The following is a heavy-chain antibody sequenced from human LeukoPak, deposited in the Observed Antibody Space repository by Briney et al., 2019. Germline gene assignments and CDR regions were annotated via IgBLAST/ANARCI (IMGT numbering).Heavy chain of an antibody. J-gene: IGHJ5*02. Sequence: SQTLSLTCSVSSGSINSGDFYWSWIRQPPGKGLEWIGYIYYSGSTYYNPSLKSRVTISVDTSKNQFSLKLSSVTAADTAVYYCARDSITIFGVPGGWFDPWGQGTLVTVSS. CDR3: ARDSITIFGVPGGWFDP. D-gene: IGHD3-3*01. V-gene: IGHV4-30-4*01. CDR1: SGSINSGDFY. CDR2: IYYSGST.